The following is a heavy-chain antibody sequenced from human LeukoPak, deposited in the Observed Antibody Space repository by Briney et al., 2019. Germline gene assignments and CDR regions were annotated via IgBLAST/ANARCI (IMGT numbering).Heavy chain of an antibody. V-gene: IGHV3-23*01. CDR3: AKSSSLSGSYPVY. CDR2: ISGSGGST. Sequence: PGGTLRLSCAASGFTFSSYGMSWVRQAPGKGLEWVSAISGSGGSTYYADSVKGRFTISRDNSKNTLYLQMNSLRAEDTAVYYCAKSSSLSGSYPVYWGQGTLVTVSS. J-gene: IGHJ4*02. CDR1: GFTFSSYG. D-gene: IGHD1-26*01.